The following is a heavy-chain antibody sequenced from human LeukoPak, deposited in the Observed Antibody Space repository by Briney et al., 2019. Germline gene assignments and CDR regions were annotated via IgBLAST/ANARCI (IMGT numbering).Heavy chain of an antibody. CDR3: ARLMESSGADMRRTLDY. J-gene: IGHJ4*02. Sequence: GGSLRLSCAASGFTFSDYYMSWIRQAPGKGLEWVSYISSSGSTIYYADSVKGRFTISRDNAKNSLYLQMNSLRAEDTAMYYCARLMESSGADMRRTLDYRGQGTLVTVSS. CDR2: ISSSGSTI. D-gene: IGHD2-2*01. CDR1: GFTFSDYY. V-gene: IGHV3-11*01.